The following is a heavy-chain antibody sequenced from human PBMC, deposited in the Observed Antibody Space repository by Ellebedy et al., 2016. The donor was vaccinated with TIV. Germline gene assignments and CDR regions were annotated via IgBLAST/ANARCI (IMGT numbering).Heavy chain of an antibody. J-gene: IGHJ3*02. CDR3: ARRLVAGSPNSFDI. CDR2: VHYSGDT. D-gene: IGHD6-19*01. Sequence: PSETLSLTCSVSGGSISFYFWSWIRQSPGKGLEWIGCVHYSGDTNYNPSLKGRVSISVDTSKNQFSLKLNSVTAADTAVYYCARRLVAGSPNSFDIWGQGTMVTVSS. V-gene: IGHV4-59*08. CDR1: GGSISFYF.